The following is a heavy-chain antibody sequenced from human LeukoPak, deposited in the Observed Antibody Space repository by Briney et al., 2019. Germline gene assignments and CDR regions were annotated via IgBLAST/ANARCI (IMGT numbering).Heavy chain of an antibody. CDR2: MNPNSGNT. J-gene: IGHJ4*02. D-gene: IGHD3-16*02. CDR3: ARGPYYDYVWGSYRDY. Sequence: ASVKVSCKASGYTFTSYDINWVRQATGQGLEWMGWMNPNSGNTGYAQKFQGRVTMTRNTSISTAYMELSSLRSGDTAVYYCARGPYYDYVWGSYRDYWGQGTLVTVSS. CDR1: GYTFTSYD. V-gene: IGHV1-8*01.